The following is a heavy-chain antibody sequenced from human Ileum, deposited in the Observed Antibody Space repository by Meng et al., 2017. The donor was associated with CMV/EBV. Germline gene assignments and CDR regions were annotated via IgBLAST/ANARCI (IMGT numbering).Heavy chain of an antibody. CDR2: INSDGSRT. Sequence: FTFSNYWLHWVRQTPGKGLVCVSRINSDGSRTSYADSVKGRFTISRDNAKNTLYLQMNGLRAEDTAVYYCARSAAYYYDSSGYLRYWGQGTLVTVSS. CDR3: ARSAAYYYDSSGYLRY. D-gene: IGHD3-22*01. V-gene: IGHV3-74*01. CDR1: FTFSNYW. J-gene: IGHJ4*02.